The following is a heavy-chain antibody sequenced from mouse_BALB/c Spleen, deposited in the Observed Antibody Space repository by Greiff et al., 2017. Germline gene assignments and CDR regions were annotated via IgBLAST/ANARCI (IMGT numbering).Heavy chain of an antibody. CDR3: ARGYGNDDDAMDY. J-gene: IGHJ4*01. CDR1: GYSFTDYN. D-gene: IGHD2-10*02. CDR2: IDPYDGGT. V-gene: IGHV1S135*01. Sequence: EVQLQQSGPELVKPGASVKVSCTASGYSFTDYNMYWVKQRPGKSLEWIGNIDPYDGGTSYTQNFKGKATLTVDKSSSTAYMQLNSLTSEDSAVYYCARGYGNDDDAMDYWGQGTSVTVSS.